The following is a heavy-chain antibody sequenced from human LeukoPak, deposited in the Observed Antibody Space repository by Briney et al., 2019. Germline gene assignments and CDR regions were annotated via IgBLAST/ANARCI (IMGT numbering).Heavy chain of an antibody. J-gene: IGHJ4*02. CDR1: GYIFTSYA. D-gene: IGHD6-19*01. CDR2: INAGNGNT. V-gene: IGHV1-3*01. Sequence: GASVKVSCKASGYIFTSYAMHWVRQAPGQRLEWMGWINAGNGNTKYSQKFRGRVTMTRDTSTSTVYMELSSPRSEDTAVYYCASSGWYELDYWGQGTLVTVSS. CDR3: ASSGWYELDY.